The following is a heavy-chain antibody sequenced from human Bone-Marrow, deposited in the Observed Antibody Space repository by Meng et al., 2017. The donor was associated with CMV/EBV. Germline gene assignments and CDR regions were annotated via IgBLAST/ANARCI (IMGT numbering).Heavy chain of an antibody. V-gene: IGHV1-2*02. CDR1: GYTFTGYY. J-gene: IGHJ6*02. CDR3: ARGPSRGHYYYYYGMDV. CDR2: INPNSGGT. D-gene: IGHD2-2*01. Sequence: ASVKVSCKASGYTFTGYYLHWVRQAPGQGFEWMGWINPNSGGTNYAQKFQGRVTMTRDTSISTAYMELSRLRSDDTAVYYCARGPSRGHYYYYYGMDVWGQGPTVTVYS.